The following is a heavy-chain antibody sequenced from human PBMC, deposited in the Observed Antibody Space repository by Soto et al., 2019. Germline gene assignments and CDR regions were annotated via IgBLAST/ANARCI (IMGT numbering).Heavy chain of an antibody. CDR2: VWYDGTTK. Sequence: QVQLVESGGGVVQPGTSLRLSCAASGSTFSNYGMHWVRQAPGKGLEWVAVVWYDGTTKFYPDSVKGRFTISRDNSNNTLHLQMNSLRVEDTAVYYCATVDNYYGSVFWGQGTLVTVSS. CDR1: GSTFSNYG. CDR3: ATVDNYYGSVF. J-gene: IGHJ4*02. V-gene: IGHV3-33*01. D-gene: IGHD3-10*01.